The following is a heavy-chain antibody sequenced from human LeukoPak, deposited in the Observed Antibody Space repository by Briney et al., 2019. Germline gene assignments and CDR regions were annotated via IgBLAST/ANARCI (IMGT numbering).Heavy chain of an antibody. Sequence: PSETLSLTCTVSGGSISSYYWSWIRQPAGKGLEWIGRIYTSGSTNYNPSLNSRVTISVDTSNNQFSLRLTSVTTADTAVYYCARGHPPNLDVWGQGTTVTVSS. V-gene: IGHV4-4*07. CDR1: GGSISSYY. CDR2: IYTSGST. J-gene: IGHJ6*02. CDR3: ARGHPPNLDV.